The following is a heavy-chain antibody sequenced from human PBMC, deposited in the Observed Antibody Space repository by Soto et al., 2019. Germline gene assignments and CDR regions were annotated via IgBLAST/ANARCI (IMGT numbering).Heavy chain of an antibody. CDR2: INPNSGDT. Sequence: ASVKVSCKASGYIFTGYYMHWVRQAPGQGLEWMGWINPNSGDTNYTQRFQGWVTMTRDTSISTAYMELSRLRSDDTAVYYCATSRISIAVAGETEYYFDYWGQGTLVTVSS. CDR1: GYIFTGYY. CDR3: ATSRISIAVAGETEYYFDY. V-gene: IGHV1-2*04. D-gene: IGHD6-19*01. J-gene: IGHJ4*02.